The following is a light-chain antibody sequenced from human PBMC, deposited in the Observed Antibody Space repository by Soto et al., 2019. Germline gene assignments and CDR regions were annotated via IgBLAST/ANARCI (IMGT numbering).Light chain of an antibody. Sequence: DSQMNPSPSTLSGSVGEIFQINFLASQTISSWLAWYQQKPGKATKLLIYKASTLKSGVPSRFSGSGSGTDFTLTISSMQPEDFATYYCKQSYSTQYTCGQG. V-gene: IGKV1-5*03. CDR1: QTISSW. CDR2: KAS. J-gene: IGKJ2*01. CDR3: KQSYSTQYT.